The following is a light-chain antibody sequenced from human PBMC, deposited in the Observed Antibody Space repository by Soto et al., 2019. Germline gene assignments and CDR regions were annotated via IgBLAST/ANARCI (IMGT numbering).Light chain of an antibody. CDR1: NLGTES. CDR3: QVWVISSGWV. J-gene: IGLJ3*02. Sequence: SYELTQPPSVSVAPGQTARITCGGSNLGTESVHWYQQKPGQAPVLVVYDDITRPSGIPERFSGSNSGNTATLTISGVEAGDEADYYCQVWVISSGWVFGGGTKVTVL. CDR2: DDI. V-gene: IGLV3-21*02.